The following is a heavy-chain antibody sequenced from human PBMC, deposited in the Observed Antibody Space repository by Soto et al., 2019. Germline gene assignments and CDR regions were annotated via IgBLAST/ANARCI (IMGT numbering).Heavy chain of an antibody. CDR3: AKDSGLKLERPGGYFDY. D-gene: IGHD1-1*01. Sequence: QVQLVESGGGVVQPGRSLRLSCAASGFTFSSYGMHWVRQAPGKGLEWVAVISYDGSNKYYADSVKGRFTISRDNSKNTLYLQMNSLRAEDTAVYYCAKDSGLKLERPGGYFDYWGQGTLVTVSS. CDR1: GFTFSSYG. J-gene: IGHJ4*02. CDR2: ISYDGSNK. V-gene: IGHV3-30*18.